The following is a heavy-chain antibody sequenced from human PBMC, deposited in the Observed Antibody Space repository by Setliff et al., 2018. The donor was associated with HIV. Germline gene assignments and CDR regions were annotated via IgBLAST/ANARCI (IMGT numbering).Heavy chain of an antibody. CDR1: GGSISGSSYF. Sequence: SETLSLTCTVSGGSISGSSYFLAWIRQPPGRGLEWIGSISYSGSTSYNPSLESRVTMSVDKSNKQVSPTLNSVTAADTAVYYCVIGSGSYPDYWGQGTLVTVSS. CDR2: ISYSGST. D-gene: IGHD1-26*01. V-gene: IGHV4-39*07. CDR3: VIGSGSYPDY. J-gene: IGHJ4*02.